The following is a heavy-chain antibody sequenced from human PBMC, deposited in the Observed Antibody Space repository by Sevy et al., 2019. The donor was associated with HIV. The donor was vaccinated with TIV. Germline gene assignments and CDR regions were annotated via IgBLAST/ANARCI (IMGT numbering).Heavy chain of an antibody. Sequence: ASVKVSCKASGYTFTGQYIHWVRQAPGQGLEWMGWNNPNRGDTNYAQEFQGRVTMTRDTSISTAYMELSGLKSDDTAVYYCSRDLRLRGYSYGCFDYWGQGTLVTVSS. CDR2: NNPNRGDT. CDR1: GYTFTGQY. D-gene: IGHD5-18*01. V-gene: IGHV1-2*02. CDR3: SRDLRLRGYSYGCFDY. J-gene: IGHJ4*02.